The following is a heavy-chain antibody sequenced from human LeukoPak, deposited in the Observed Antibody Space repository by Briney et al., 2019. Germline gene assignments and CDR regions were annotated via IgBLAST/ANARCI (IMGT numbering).Heavy chain of an antibody. V-gene: IGHV3-30-3*01. D-gene: IGHD3-3*01. J-gene: IGHJ4*02. CDR3: ARGPPYYDFWSGYYDY. CDR2: ISYDGSTE. CDR1: GFPFSSYW. Sequence: GGSLRLSCVASGFPFSSYWMTWVRQAPGKGLEWVAVISYDGSTEYYADSVKGRFTISRDNSKNTLYVQMNSLRAEDTAVYYCARGPPYYDFWSGYYDYWGQGTLVTVSS.